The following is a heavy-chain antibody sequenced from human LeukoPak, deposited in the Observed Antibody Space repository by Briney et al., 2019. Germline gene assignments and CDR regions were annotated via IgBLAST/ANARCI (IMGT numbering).Heavy chain of an antibody. J-gene: IGHJ5*02. CDR1: GGSISSSSYY. V-gene: IGHV4-39*01. Sequence: SETLSLTCTVSGGSISSSSYYWGWIRQPPGKGLEWIGSIYYSGSTYYNPSLKSRVTISVDTSKNQFSLKLSSVTAADTAVYYCARRGLVQTNWFDPWGQGTLVTVSS. CDR2: IYYSGST. D-gene: IGHD1-1*01. CDR3: ARRGLVQTNWFDP.